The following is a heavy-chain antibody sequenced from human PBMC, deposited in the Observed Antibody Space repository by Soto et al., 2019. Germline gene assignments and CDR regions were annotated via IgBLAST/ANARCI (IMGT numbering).Heavy chain of an antibody. D-gene: IGHD5-18*01. Sequence: GGSLRLSCAASGFTFSSYAMSWVRQAPGKGLEWVSAISGSGGSTYYADSVKGRFTTSRDNSKNTLYLQMNSLRAEDTAVYYCAKDPNRGYSYGRDYWGQGTLVTAPQ. V-gene: IGHV3-23*01. CDR3: AKDPNRGYSYGRDY. J-gene: IGHJ4*02. CDR1: GFTFSSYA. CDR2: ISGSGGST.